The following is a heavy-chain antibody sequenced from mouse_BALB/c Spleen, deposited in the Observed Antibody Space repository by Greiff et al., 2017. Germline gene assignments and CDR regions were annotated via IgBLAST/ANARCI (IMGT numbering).Heavy chain of an antibody. D-gene: IGHD2-14*01. V-gene: IGHV5-12-1*01. J-gene: IGHJ3*01. CDR2: ISSGGGST. Sequence: DVKLVESGGGLVKPGGSLKLSCAASGFAFSSYDMSWVRQTPEKRLEWVAYISSGGGSTYYPDTVKGRFTISRDNAKNTLYLQMSRLKSEDTAMYYGERDLRYDGSHWLAYWGQGTLVTVSA. CDR1: GFAFSSYD. CDR3: ERDLRYDGSHWLAY.